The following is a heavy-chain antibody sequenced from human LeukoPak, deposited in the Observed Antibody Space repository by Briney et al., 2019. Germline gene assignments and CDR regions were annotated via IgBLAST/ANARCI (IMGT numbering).Heavy chain of an antibody. J-gene: IGHJ4*02. D-gene: IGHD1-26*01. V-gene: IGHV3-15*01. CDR1: GFIHRDVW. Sequence: GVSLRLSCAASGFIHRDVWMSWVRQAPGKGLVCVGRIKRKMDGETPEYGARVKGRITISSDDSDNTLYLQIKNVETEDIALYSCWGHSGTYWGQGSLVTVSS. CDR3: WGHSGTY. CDR2: IKRKMDGETP.